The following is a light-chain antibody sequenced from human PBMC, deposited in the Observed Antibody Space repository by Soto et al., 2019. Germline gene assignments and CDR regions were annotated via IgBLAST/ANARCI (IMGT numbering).Light chain of an antibody. J-gene: IGLJ3*02. V-gene: IGLV2-14*01. Sequence: QSVLTQPASVSESPGQSITISCTGTNTDVGGYNYVSWYQQYPGKAPKVMIYEVSNRPSGVSYRFSGSKSGNTASLTISGLQAEDEADYYCSSYTNSGIRVFGGGTKVTVL. CDR2: EVS. CDR3: SSYTNSGIRV. CDR1: NTDVGGYNY.